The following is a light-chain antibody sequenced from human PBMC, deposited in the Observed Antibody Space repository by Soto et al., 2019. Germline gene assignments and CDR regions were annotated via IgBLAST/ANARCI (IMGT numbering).Light chain of an antibody. CDR3: QQYNDWPRT. CDR1: QSVSSD. V-gene: IGKV3-15*01. J-gene: IGKJ1*01. CDR2: GAS. Sequence: EIVLTQSPATLSVSPGERATLSCRASQSVSSDLVWYQQKPGQAPRLLIFGASTRATGIPARFSGSGSGTEFTLTISSLQSEDIAVYYCQQYNDWPRTFGQETKVEIK.